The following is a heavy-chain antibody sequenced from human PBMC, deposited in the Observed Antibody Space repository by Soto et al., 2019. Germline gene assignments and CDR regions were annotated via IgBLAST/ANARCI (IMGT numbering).Heavy chain of an antibody. CDR2: IYPGDSDT. CDR1: GYSFISSW. J-gene: IGHJ4*02. CDR3: ARMMEASGTAFDY. V-gene: IGHV5-51*01. D-gene: IGHD1-1*01. Sequence: PGESLKISCQASGYSFISSWIGLVRQMPGKGLEWMGIIYPGDSDTRYSPSFQGQVTISADKSTSTAYLQWSSLKASDTATYYGARMMEASGTAFDYWGQGALVTVSS.